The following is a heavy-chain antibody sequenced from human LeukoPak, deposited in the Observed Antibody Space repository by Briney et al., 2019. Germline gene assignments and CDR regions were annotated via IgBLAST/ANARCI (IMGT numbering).Heavy chain of an antibody. CDR3: ARSPQLWLPGDFDY. Sequence: ASVKVSCKASGYTFTSYGISWARQAPGQGLEWMGWISAYNGNTNYAQKLQGRVTMTTDTSTSTAYMELRSLRSDDTAVYYCARSPQLWLPGDFDYWGQGTLVTVSS. V-gene: IGHV1-18*01. CDR2: ISAYNGNT. D-gene: IGHD5-18*01. CDR1: GYTFTSYG. J-gene: IGHJ4*02.